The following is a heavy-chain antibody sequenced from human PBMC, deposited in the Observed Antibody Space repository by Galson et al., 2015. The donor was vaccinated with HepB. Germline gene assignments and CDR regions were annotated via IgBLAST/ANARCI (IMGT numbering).Heavy chain of an antibody. Sequence: SLRLSCAASGFTFSSYAMSWVRQAPGKGLEWVSAISGSGGSTYYADSVKGRFTISRDNSKNTLYLQMNSLRAEDTAVYYCAKDRSSSWYGGLGAFDIWGQGTMVTVSS. CDR3: AKDRSSSWYGGLGAFDI. J-gene: IGHJ3*02. CDR2: ISGSGGST. D-gene: IGHD6-13*01. CDR1: GFTFSSYA. V-gene: IGHV3-23*01.